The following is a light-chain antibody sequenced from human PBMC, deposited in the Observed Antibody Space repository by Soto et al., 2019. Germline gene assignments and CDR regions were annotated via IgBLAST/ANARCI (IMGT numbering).Light chain of an antibody. Sequence: DIFLTQCPVNLSVSPGERVTLSCSASQYVSGHSAWYQQQPGQATRLIISGVSTSATGAPARFSGSGSGTEFTLTINSLQSEDFAVYYCHQYHYWWTFGQGTQVDI. CDR3: HQYHYWWT. CDR1: QYVSGH. CDR2: GVS. V-gene: IGKV3-15*01. J-gene: IGKJ1*01.